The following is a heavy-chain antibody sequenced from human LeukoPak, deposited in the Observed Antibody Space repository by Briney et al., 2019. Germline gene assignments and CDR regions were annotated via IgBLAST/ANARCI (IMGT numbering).Heavy chain of an antibody. Sequence: PGGSLRLSCAASGFTFDDYGMSWVRQAPGKGLEWVSGINWNGGSTGYADSVKGRFTISRDNAKNSLYLQMNSLRAEDTALYYCARVRDGRIAVAGTRTGYYYYMDVWGKGTTVTVSS. CDR2: INWNGGST. CDR1: GFTFDDYG. J-gene: IGHJ6*03. CDR3: ARVRDGRIAVAGTRTGYYYYMDV. V-gene: IGHV3-20*04. D-gene: IGHD6-19*01.